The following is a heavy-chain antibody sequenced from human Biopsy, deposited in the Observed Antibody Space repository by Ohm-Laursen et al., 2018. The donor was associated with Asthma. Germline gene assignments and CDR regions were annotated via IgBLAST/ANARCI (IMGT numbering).Heavy chain of an antibody. Sequence: SLRLSCAASGFTFSSYGMHWVRQAPGKGLEWVAVIWYDGSNKYYADSVKGRFTISRDNSKNTLYLQMNSLRAEDAAVYYCARKARHGDYDFGDWGQGTLVTVSS. J-gene: IGHJ4*02. CDR1: GFTFSSYG. CDR2: IWYDGSNK. CDR3: ARKARHGDYDFGD. V-gene: IGHV3-33*01. D-gene: IGHD4-17*01.